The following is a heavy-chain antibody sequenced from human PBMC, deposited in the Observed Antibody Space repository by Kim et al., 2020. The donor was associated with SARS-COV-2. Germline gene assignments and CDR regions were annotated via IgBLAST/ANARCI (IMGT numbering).Heavy chain of an antibody. D-gene: IGHD2-8*01. J-gene: IGHJ6*02. CDR1: GYTFTSYG. Sequence: ASVKVSCKASGYTFTSYGISWVRQAPGQGLEWMGWISAYNGNTNYAQKLQGRVTMTTDTSTSTAYMELRSLRSDDTAVYYCASNEPEGSYYYYYGMDVWGQGTTGTVSS. CDR3: ASNEPEGSYYYYYGMDV. V-gene: IGHV1-18*01. CDR2: ISAYNGNT.